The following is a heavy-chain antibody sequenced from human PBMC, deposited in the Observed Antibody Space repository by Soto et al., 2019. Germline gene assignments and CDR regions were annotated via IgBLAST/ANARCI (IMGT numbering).Heavy chain of an antibody. CDR3: ARGHNPDDSSGYFRIGLDGMDV. V-gene: IGHV3-48*03. CDR1: GFTFSSYE. J-gene: IGHJ6*02. D-gene: IGHD3-22*01. CDR2: ISSSGSTI. Sequence: PGGSLRLSCAASGFTFSSYEMNWVRQAPGKGLEWVSYISSSGSTIYYADSVKGRFTISRDNAKNSLYLQMHSLRAEDTAVYYCARGHNPDDSSGYFRIGLDGMDVWGQGTTVTVSS.